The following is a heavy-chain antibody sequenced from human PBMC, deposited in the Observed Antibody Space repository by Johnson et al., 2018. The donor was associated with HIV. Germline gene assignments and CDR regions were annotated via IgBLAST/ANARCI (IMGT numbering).Heavy chain of an antibody. V-gene: IGHV3-30-3*01. CDR3: ARDNREWQTGTKGDAFDI. CDR2: MSYDGNNK. J-gene: IGHJ3*02. D-gene: IGHD1-7*01. Sequence: QVQLVESGGGLVQPGGSLRLSCAASGFTFSSYAMHWVRQAPGKGLEWVAIMSYDGNNKYYADSVKDRFTISRDNSKNTLYLQMNSLRPEDTAVYYCARDNREWQTGTKGDAFDIWGQGTMVTVSS. CDR1: GFTFSSYA.